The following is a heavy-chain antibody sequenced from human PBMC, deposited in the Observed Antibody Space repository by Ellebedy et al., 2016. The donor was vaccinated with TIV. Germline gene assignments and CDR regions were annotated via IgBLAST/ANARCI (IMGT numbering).Heavy chain of an antibody. J-gene: IGHJ3*02. CDR1: GFAFSNYA. V-gene: IGHV3-23*01. Sequence: PGGSLRLSCAASGFAFSNYAMSWVRQAPGKGLEWVSPISGSGDITYYAASVKGRFTISRDNSKDTLYLQVNSLRAEDTAVYYCARDPVGVGPAFDIWGQGTMVTVSS. CDR2: ISGSGDIT. D-gene: IGHD4-23*01. CDR3: ARDPVGVGPAFDI.